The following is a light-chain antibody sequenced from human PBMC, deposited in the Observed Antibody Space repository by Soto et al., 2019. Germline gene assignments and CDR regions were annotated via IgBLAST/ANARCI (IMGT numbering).Light chain of an antibody. CDR3: QTWGPGIWV. Sequence: QAVVTQSPSASASLGASVNLTCSLSSDHISYDIAWHQLSPEKGPRFLLILNSDGSHTKGVGIPDRFSGSGSGAERYLTSSGLQSDDEADYYCQTWGPGIWVFGGGTKVTVL. J-gene: IGLJ3*02. V-gene: IGLV4-69*01. CDR2: LNSDGSH. CDR1: SDHISYD.